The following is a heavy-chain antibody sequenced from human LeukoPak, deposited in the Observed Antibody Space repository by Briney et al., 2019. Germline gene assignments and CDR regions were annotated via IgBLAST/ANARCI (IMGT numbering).Heavy chain of an antibody. D-gene: IGHD6-13*01. J-gene: IGHJ4*02. CDR1: GFTFSTHG. CDR3: ARKRAVAGIYYFDF. CDR2: ISGSANTI. V-gene: IGHV3-48*01. Sequence: PGGSLRLSCVASGFTFSTHGMNWARQAPGKGLEWLSYISGSANTIYYSDSVKGRFTISRDNAKNSLHLQMTSLRAEDTAVYYCARKRAVAGIYYFDFWGQGTLLTVSS.